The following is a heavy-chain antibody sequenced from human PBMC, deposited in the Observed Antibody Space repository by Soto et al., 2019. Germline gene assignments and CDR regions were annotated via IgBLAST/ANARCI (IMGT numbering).Heavy chain of an antibody. D-gene: IGHD3-22*01. Sequence: GGSLRLSCAASGFTFSSYAMSWVRQAPGKGLEWVSAISGSGGSTYYADSVKGRFTISRDNSKNTVYVLMNTLRAEDTAVYYCATGQWVLQFDSSGYYSYFYGMDVWGQGTTVTVSS. CDR2: ISGSGGST. J-gene: IGHJ6*02. CDR3: ATGQWVLQFDSSGYYSYFYGMDV. V-gene: IGHV3-23*01. CDR1: GFTFSSYA.